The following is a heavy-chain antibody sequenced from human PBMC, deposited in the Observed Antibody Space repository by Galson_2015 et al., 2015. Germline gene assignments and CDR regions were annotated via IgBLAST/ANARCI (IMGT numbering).Heavy chain of an antibody. J-gene: IGHJ4*02. CDR2: IKQDGNEK. Sequence: SLRLSCAASGFGFSSYWMTWVRQAPGKGLEWVANIKQDGNEKYYADSVKGRFIIFRDNAKNLLYLQMNNLRVEDTAVYYCARRGPSPDWGQGTLVTVSS. V-gene: IGHV3-7*01. D-gene: IGHD3-10*01. CDR1: GFGFSSYW. CDR3: ARRGPSPD.